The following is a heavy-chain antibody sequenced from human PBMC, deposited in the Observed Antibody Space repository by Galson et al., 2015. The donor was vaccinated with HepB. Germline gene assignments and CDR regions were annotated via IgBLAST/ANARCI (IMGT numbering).Heavy chain of an antibody. CDR1: GFTFSSYA. V-gene: IGHV3-30*04. Sequence: SQRLSCAASGFTFSSYAMHWVRQAPGKGLEWVAVISYDGSNKYYADSVKGRFTISRDNSKNTLYLQMNSLRAEDTAVYYCARDSYYGSGSYWVYYYYYGMDVWGQGTTVTVSS. D-gene: IGHD3-10*01. CDR2: ISYDGSNK. CDR3: ARDSYYGSGSYWVYYYYYGMDV. J-gene: IGHJ6*02.